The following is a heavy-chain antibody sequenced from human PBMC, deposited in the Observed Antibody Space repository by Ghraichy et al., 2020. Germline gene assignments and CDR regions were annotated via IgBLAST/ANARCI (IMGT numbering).Heavy chain of an antibody. CDR3: ASLDYYDSSGYYLEAFDI. Sequence: SETLSLTCTVSGGSISSSSYYWGWIRQPPGKGLEWIGSIYYSGSTYYNPSLKSRVTISVDTSKNQFSLKLSSVTAADTAVYYCASLDYYDSSGYYLEAFDIWGQGTMVTVSS. CDR1: GGSISSSSYY. V-gene: IGHV4-39*01. D-gene: IGHD3-22*01. CDR2: IYYSGST. J-gene: IGHJ3*02.